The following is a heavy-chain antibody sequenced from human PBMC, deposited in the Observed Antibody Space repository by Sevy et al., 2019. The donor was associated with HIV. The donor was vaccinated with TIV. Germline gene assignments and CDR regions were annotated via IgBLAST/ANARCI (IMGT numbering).Heavy chain of an antibody. D-gene: IGHD3-3*01. J-gene: IGHJ6*02. Sequence: GGSLRLSCAASGFTFSGHGMSWVRQAPGKGLEWVADIKPDGGEKYYVDSVKGRFTISRDNARDSLYLQMNSLRAEDTAVYYCVGVNCGFGVVIPNVYYGMDVWGQGTTVTVSS. V-gene: IGHV3-7*03. CDR1: GFTFSGHG. CDR2: IKPDGGEK. CDR3: VGVNCGFGVVIPNVYYGMDV.